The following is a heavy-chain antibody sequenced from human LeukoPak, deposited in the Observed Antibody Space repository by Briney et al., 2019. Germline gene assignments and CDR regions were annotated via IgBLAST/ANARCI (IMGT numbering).Heavy chain of an antibody. J-gene: IGHJ4*02. V-gene: IGHV3-48*04. CDR1: GFTFSSYT. CDR2: INGDSSTR. Sequence: GGSLRLSCAASGFTFSSYTMNWVRQAPGKGLEWVSYINGDSSTRTYADSVKGRFTISRDNAKDSLYLQMNSLRAEDTAVYYCARDVDFAFDYWGQGALVTVSS. D-gene: IGHD3-9*01. CDR3: ARDVDFAFDY.